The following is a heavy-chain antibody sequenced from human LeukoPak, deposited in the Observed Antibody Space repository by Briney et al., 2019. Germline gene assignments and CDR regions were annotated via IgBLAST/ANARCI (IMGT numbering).Heavy chain of an antibody. D-gene: IGHD2/OR15-2a*01. V-gene: IGHV3-21*01. CDR2: ISSSSSYI. CDR3: ARVGPPPINIFDY. J-gene: IGHJ4*02. CDR1: GFTFSSYS. Sequence: ESLKISCAASGFTFSSYSMNWVCQAPGKGLEWVSSISSSSSYIYYADSVKGRFTISRDNARNSLYLQMNSLRAEDTAVYYFARVGPPPINIFDYWAKETLATVSS.